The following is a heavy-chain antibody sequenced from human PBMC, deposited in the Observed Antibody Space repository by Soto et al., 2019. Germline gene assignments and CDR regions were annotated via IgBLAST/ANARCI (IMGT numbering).Heavy chain of an antibody. CDR1: GYTFTSYD. V-gene: IGHV1-8*01. CDR3: AIGTEGDYDYYCYYYMDV. Sequence: GASVKVSCKASGYTFTSYDINWVRQATGQGLEWMGWMNPNSGNTGYAQKFQGRVTMTRNTSISTAYMELSSLRSEDTAVYYCAIGTEGDYDYYCYYYMDVWGKGTTVTVSS. CDR2: MNPNSGNT. D-gene: IGHD4-17*01. J-gene: IGHJ6*03.